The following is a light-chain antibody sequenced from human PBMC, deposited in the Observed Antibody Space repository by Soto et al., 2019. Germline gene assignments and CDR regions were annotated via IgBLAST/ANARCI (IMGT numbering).Light chain of an antibody. V-gene: IGKV3-15*01. CDR1: QSVSSN. CDR2: GAS. J-gene: IGKJ5*01. CDR3: QQYNNWPIT. Sequence: EIVMTQSPATLTVSPGERATLSCRASQSVSSNLAWYQQKPGQAPRLLIYGASTRATGIPARFSGGGSGTEFTLTISTLQSEDFAVYYCQQYNNWPITFGQGTRRAVK.